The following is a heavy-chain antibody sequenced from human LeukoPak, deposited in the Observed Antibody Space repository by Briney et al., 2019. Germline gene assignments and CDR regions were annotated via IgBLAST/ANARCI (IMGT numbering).Heavy chain of an antibody. D-gene: IGHD3-16*02. Sequence: ASVKVSCKASGGTFSSYAISWVRQAPGQGLEWMGIINPSGGSTSYAQKFQGRVTITADESTSTAYMELSSLRSEDTAVYYCARAVGYDYVWGSYRYLVADIWGQGTMVTVSS. J-gene: IGHJ3*02. CDR2: INPSGGST. CDR3: ARAVGYDYVWGSYRYLVADI. V-gene: IGHV1-69*11. CDR1: GGTFSSYA.